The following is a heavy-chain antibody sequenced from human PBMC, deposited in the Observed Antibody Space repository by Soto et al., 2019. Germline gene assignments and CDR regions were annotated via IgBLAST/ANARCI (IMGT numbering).Heavy chain of an antibody. CDR1: GDSISSSYW. V-gene: IGHV4-4*02. Sequence: SETLSLTCAVSGDSISSSYWRSWVRQPPGKGLEWIGEIYYSGNTNYNPSLRSRVTISVDESKNHFSLNLNSVTAADTAVYYCALVEYNSIWYHYWGQGTLVTVSS. CDR3: ALVEYNSIWYHY. J-gene: IGHJ4*02. D-gene: IGHD6-13*01. CDR2: IYYSGNT.